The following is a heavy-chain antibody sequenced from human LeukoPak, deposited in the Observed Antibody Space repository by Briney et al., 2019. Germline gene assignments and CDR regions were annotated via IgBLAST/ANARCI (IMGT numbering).Heavy chain of an antibody. J-gene: IGHJ4*02. V-gene: IGHV1-69*06. CDR1: GGSFWGYDFS. CDR2: VIPNFGSP. D-gene: IGHD3-10*01. CDR3: ARGPWSPTSDATSYYVRYFQF. Sequence: SVKVSCKTSGGSFWGYDFSLSWVRQAPGQGLEWVGGVIPNFGSPNYAQKFQGRVTISADRSRATAYMELTRLTPGDTAIYYCARGPWSPTSDATSYYVRYFQFWGQGTLVTVSS.